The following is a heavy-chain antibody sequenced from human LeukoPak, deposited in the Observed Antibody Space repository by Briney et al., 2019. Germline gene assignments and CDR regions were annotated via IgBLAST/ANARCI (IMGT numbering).Heavy chain of an antibody. D-gene: IGHD6-19*01. Sequence: GGSLRLSCAASGFTFSSYAMNWVRQAPGKGLEWVSYISSTAGTIFYADSVKGRFTISRDNAKNSLYLQMNSLRAEDTAVYYCARGLRAVAGTDYWGQGTLVTVSS. V-gene: IGHV3-48*03. J-gene: IGHJ4*02. CDR2: ISSTAGTI. CDR1: GFTFSSYA. CDR3: ARGLRAVAGTDY.